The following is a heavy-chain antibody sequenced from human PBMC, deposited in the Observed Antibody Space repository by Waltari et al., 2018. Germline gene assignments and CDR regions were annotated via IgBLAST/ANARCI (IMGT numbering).Heavy chain of an antibody. V-gene: IGHV3-7*03. CDR1: GFTFSSYW. CDR3: ARVSSRGPLDY. Sequence: EVQLVESGGGLVQPGGSLRLSCAASGFTFSSYWMSWVRQAPGKGLEWWANIKQEGSEKCYGDSVKGRCASSRDNAKNSLYRQMNSLRAEDTAVYYCARVSSRGPLDYWGQGTLVTVSS. CDR2: IKQEGSEK. J-gene: IGHJ4*02. D-gene: IGHD6-6*01.